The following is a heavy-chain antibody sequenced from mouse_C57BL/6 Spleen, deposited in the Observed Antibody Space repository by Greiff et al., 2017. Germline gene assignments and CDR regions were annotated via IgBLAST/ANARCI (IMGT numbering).Heavy chain of an antibody. Sequence: VQLQQPGAELVMPGASVKLSCKASGYTFTSYWMHWVKQRPGQGLEWIGEIDPSDSYTNYTQKFKGKSTLTVDKSSSTAYMQLSSLTSEDSAVYDCARRGTTDDYWGQGTTLTVSS. V-gene: IGHV1-69*01. CDR2: IDPSDSYT. CDR1: GYTFTSYW. J-gene: IGHJ2*01. D-gene: IGHD1-1*01. CDR3: ARRGTTDDY.